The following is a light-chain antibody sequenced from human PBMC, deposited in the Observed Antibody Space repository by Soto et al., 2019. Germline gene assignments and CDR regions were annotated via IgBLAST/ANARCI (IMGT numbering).Light chain of an antibody. CDR1: QSVSSD. V-gene: IGKV3-15*01. CDR2: GAS. J-gene: IGKJ1*01. Sequence: EIVLTQSPATLSLSPGERATLSCRARQSVSSDLAWYQQKPGQAPRLLIYGASTRATGIPARFTGSGSGSAFTLTISSLQSEDFAVYFCQQYNNWPRTFGQGTKVDI. CDR3: QQYNNWPRT.